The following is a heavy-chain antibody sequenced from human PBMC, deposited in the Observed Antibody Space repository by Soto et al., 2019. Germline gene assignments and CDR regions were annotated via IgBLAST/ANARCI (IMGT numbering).Heavy chain of an antibody. CDR2: ISAYNGNT. J-gene: IGHJ5*02. CDR3: ARAVGVDLPKDNWFDP. V-gene: IGHV1-18*04. CDR1: GYTFTSYG. Sequence: QVQLVQSGAEVKKPGASVKVSCKASGYTFTSYGISWVRQAPGQGLEWMGWISAYNGNTNYAQKLQGRVTMTTDTSTSTAYRGLRSLRSDDTAVYYCARAVGVDLPKDNWFDPWGQGTLVTVSS.